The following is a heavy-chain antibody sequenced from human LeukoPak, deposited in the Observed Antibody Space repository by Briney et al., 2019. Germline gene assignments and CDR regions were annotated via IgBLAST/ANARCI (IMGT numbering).Heavy chain of an antibody. V-gene: IGHV4-34*01. CDR2: INHSGST. D-gene: IGHD2-21*02. CDR3: ARDDCGGDCRIDY. Sequence: SETLSLTCAVYGGSFSGYYWSWIRQPPGKGLEWIGEINHSGSTNYNPSRTSRVTISVDTSKSQFSLNLTSVTAADTAVYYCARDDCGGDCRIDYWGQGALVTVSS. CDR1: GGSFSGYY. J-gene: IGHJ4*02.